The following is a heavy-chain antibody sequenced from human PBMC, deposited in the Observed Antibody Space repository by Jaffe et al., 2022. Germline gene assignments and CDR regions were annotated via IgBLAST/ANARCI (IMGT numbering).Heavy chain of an antibody. CDR3: AANLKDVLRFLEHGDY. CDR1: GFTFSSYA. CDR2: ISGSGGST. Sequence: EVQLLESGGGLVQPGGSLRLSCAASGFTFSSYAMSWVRQAPGKGLEWVSAISGSGGSTYYADSVKGRFTISRDNSKNTLYLQMNSLRAEDTAVYYCAANLKDVLRFLEHGDYWGQGTLVTVSS. V-gene: IGHV3-23*01. D-gene: IGHD3-3*01. J-gene: IGHJ4*02.